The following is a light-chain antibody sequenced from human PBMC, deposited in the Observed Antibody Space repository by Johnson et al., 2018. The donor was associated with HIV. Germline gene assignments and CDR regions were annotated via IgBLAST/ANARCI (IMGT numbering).Light chain of an antibody. CDR2: DNN. J-gene: IGLJ1*01. CDR1: SSNIGNNY. Sequence: QSVLKQPPSVSAAPGQKVTISCSGSSSNIGNNYVSWYQQLPGTAPKLLIYDNNKRPPGIPDRFSGSKSGTSATLAITGLQPGDEADYYCGTWDSSLSACYVFGTGTKVSV. CDR3: GTWDSSLSACYV. V-gene: IGLV1-51*01.